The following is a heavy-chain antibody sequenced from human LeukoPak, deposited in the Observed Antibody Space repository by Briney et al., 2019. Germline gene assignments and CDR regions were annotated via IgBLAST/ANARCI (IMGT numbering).Heavy chain of an antibody. CDR1: GFTFSSYG. CDR2: ISGSGGST. CDR3: AKDWRKRGYSGYDSVDY. V-gene: IGHV3-23*01. D-gene: IGHD5-12*01. J-gene: IGHJ4*02. Sequence: GGPLRLSCAASGFTFSSYGMSWVRQAPGKGLEWVSAISGSGGSTYYADSVKGRFTISRDNSKNTLYLQMNSLRAEDTAVYYCAKDWRKRGYSGYDSVDYWGQGTLVTVSS.